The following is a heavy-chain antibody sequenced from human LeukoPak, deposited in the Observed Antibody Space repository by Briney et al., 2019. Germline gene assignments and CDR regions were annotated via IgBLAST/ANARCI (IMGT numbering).Heavy chain of an antibody. D-gene: IGHD2-15*01. CDR3: ARDLVSPYWSGGSCYRLWNAFDI. V-gene: IGHV7-4-1*02. Sequence: ASVKVTCKASGYTFTSYAMNWVRQAPGQGLEWMGWINTNNGNPTYAQGFTGRFVFSLDTSVSTAYLQISSLQAEDTAVYYCARDLVSPYWSGGSCYRLWNAFDIWGQGTMVTVSS. CDR2: INTNNGNP. CDR1: GYTFTSYA. J-gene: IGHJ3*02.